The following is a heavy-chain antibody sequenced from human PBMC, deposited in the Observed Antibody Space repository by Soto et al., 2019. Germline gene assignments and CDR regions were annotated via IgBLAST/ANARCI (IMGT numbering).Heavy chain of an antibody. CDR1: GYTFTSYD. Sequence: ASVKVSCKASGYTFTSYDIYWVRQATAQGLEWMGWMNPNTGNSGYAQKFQGRVTMTSDTSISTAHMELSSLRSEDTAVYYCARRAETNGWNGFGADKYYFDFWGQGTLVTVS. D-gene: IGHD1-1*01. CDR3: ARRAETNGWNGFGADKYYFDF. J-gene: IGHJ4*02. V-gene: IGHV1-8*01. CDR2: MNPNTGNS.